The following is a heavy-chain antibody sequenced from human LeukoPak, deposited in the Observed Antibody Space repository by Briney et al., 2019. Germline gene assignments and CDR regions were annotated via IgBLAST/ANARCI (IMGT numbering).Heavy chain of an antibody. Sequence: GGSLRLSCAASGFTFSSYSMNWVRQAPGKGLEWVSSISSSSSYIYYADSVKGRFTISRDNAKNSLYLQMNSLRAEDTAVYYCARVFTVTTYAFDIWGQGTMVTVSS. J-gene: IGHJ3*02. CDR2: ISSSSSYI. D-gene: IGHD4-17*01. CDR3: ARVFTVTTYAFDI. CDR1: GFTFSSYS. V-gene: IGHV3-21*01.